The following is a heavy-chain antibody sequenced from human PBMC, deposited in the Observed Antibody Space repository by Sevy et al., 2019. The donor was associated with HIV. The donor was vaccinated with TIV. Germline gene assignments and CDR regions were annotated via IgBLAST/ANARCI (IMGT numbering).Heavy chain of an antibody. J-gene: IGHJ6*02. CDR2: INSYSNYI. D-gene: IGHD1-26*01. Sequence: GESLKISCAASGFTFSTYSMNWVRQPPGKGLEWVSSINSYSNYIYYADSLKGRFTISRDNAKNSLYLQMNGLRPEDTAVYQCARDRGVGTSSYGMDVWGQGTTVTVSS. CDR3: ARDRGVGTSSYGMDV. CDR1: GFTFSTYS. V-gene: IGHV3-21*01.